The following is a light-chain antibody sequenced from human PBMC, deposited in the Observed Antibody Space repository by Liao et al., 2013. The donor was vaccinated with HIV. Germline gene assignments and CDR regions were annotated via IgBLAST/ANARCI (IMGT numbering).Light chain of an antibody. Sequence: SYALTQPPSLSVSPGQTASITCSGDTLGDKYACWYQQKPGQSPVLVIYQGTKRPSGIPERFSGSNSGNTATLTISGTQAVDEADYFCLAWDGDTAVFGTGTRVTVL. V-gene: IGLV3-1*01. CDR2: QGT. J-gene: IGLJ1*01. CDR3: LAWDGDTAV. CDR1: TLGDKY.